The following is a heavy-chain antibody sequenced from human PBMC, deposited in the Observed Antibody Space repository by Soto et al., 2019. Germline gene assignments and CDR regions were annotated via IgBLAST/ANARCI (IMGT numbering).Heavy chain of an antibody. D-gene: IGHD2-8*01. Sequence: EVSLRLSCAASGFTYSSYSMISVRHSPGKGLEWVSYISCSSSTIYYADSVKGRFTISRDNAKNSLYLQMNSLRDEDTAVYSCARDLVLMVYALRGMDVWGQGNRVTVSS. CDR2: ISCSSSTI. CDR1: GFTYSSYS. CDR3: ARDLVLMVYALRGMDV. J-gene: IGHJ6*02. V-gene: IGHV3-48*02.